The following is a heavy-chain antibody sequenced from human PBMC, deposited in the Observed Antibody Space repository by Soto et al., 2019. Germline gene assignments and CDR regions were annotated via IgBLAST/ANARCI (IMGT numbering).Heavy chain of an antibody. J-gene: IGHJ4*02. D-gene: IGHD6-19*01. CDR1: GYTFINYG. Sequence: VQLVQSRAEVKESGASVKVSCKASGYTFINYGVAWVRRAPGQGPEWMGWISGSNGDTKYAQNLQNRVSLTTDTSTNTAYMELRSLRPDDTAIYFCGRGGLAVSGTYDYWGQGTLVTVSS. CDR2: ISGSNGDT. V-gene: IGHV1-18*01. CDR3: GRGGLAVSGTYDY.